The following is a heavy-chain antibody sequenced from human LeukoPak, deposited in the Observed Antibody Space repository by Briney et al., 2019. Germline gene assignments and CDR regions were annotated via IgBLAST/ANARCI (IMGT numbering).Heavy chain of an antibody. D-gene: IGHD3-3*01. CDR2: IYTSGST. CDR3: ARAYYDFWSGYYTRYYYYYMDV. J-gene: IGHJ6*03. Sequence: SETLSLTCTVSGGSISSYYWSWIRQPPGKGLEWIGYIYTSGSTNYNPSLKSRVTISVDTSKNQFSLKLSSVTAADTAVYYCARAYYDFWSGYYTRYYYYYMDVWGKGTTVTVSS. V-gene: IGHV4-4*09. CDR1: GGSISSYY.